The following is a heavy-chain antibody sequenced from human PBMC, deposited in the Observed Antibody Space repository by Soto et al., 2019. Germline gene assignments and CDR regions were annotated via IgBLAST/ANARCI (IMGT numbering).Heavy chain of an antibody. CDR1: GGSISSYY. V-gene: IGHV4-59*01. D-gene: IGHD5-12*01. CDR3: ARDSIVALDY. Sequence: SETLSLTCTVSGGSISSYYWSWIRQPPGKGLEWIGYIYYSGSTNYNPSLKSRVTISVDTSKNQFSLKLSSVTAADTAVYYCARDSIVALDYWGQGTLVTVSS. J-gene: IGHJ4*02. CDR2: IYYSGST.